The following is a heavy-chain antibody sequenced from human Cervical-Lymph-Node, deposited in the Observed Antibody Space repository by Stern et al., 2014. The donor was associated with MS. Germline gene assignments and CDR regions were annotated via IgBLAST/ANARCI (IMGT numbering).Heavy chain of an antibody. CDR3: AKDRQYFTYFFDH. CDR2: VSYDGSNK. CDR1: GFTFGSCA. V-gene: IGHV3-30*18. Sequence: VQLVESGGGVVQPGRPRRLFCVASGFTFGSCAMHWVRQAPGKGLEWVAGVSYDGSNKYYADSVKGRFTISRDNSQNTLYMQMSSLRPEDTAVYYCAKDRQYFTYFFDHWGQGSLVTVSS. J-gene: IGHJ5*02. D-gene: IGHD2/OR15-2a*01.